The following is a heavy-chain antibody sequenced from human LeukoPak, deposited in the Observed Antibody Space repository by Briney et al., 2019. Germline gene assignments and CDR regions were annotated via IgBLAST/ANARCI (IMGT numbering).Heavy chain of an antibody. CDR3: ASSWAITMVRGVLLTN. D-gene: IGHD3-10*01. V-gene: IGHV4-30-4*08. CDR2: IYYSGST. CDR1: GYSISSGYY. Sequence: SETLSLTCAVSGYSISSGYYWGWIRQPPGKGLEWIGYIYYSGSTYYNPSLKSRVTISVDTSKNQFSLKLSSVTAADTAVYYCASSWAITMVRGVLLTNWGQGTLVTVSS. J-gene: IGHJ4*02.